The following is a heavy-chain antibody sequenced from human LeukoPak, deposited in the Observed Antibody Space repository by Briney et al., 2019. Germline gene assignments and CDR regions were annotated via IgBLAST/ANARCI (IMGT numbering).Heavy chain of an antibody. D-gene: IGHD5-18*01. J-gene: IGHJ4*02. CDR2: INPNSGGT. Sequence: ASVMVSCKASGYTFTGYYMHWVRQAPGQGLEWMGRINPNSGGTNYAQKFQGRVTMTRDTSISTAYMELSRLRSDDTAVYYCASAGYSYGGPHYWGQGTLVTVSS. CDR3: ASAGYSYGGPHY. CDR1: GYTFTGYY. V-gene: IGHV1-2*06.